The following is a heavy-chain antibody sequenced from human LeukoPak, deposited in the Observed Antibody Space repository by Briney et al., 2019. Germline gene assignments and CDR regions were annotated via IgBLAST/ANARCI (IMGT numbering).Heavy chain of an antibody. CDR2: ISGSGTDI. CDR3: ATYRQVLLPFES. D-gene: IGHD2-8*02. Sequence: GGSLRLSCEASGFTFSDPYMSWIRQAPGKGLECLSYISGSGTDINYADSVRGRFTISRDNAKNLLYLQMNDLRVEDTAIYYCATYRQVLLPFESWGQGTLVTVSS. V-gene: IGHV3-11*01. J-gene: IGHJ4*02. CDR1: GFTFSDPY.